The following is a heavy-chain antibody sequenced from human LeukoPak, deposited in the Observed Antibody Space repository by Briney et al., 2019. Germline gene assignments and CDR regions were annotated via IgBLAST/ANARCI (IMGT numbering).Heavy chain of an antibody. CDR2: ISYDGSNK. V-gene: IGHV3-30*18. Sequence: GGSLRLSCAASGFTFSSYGTHWVRQAPGKGLEWVAVISYDGSNKYYADSVKGRFTISRDNSKNTLCLQMNSLRAEDTAVYYCAKGPSTSCLDYWGQGTLVTVSS. D-gene: IGHD2-2*01. CDR1: GFTFSSYG. CDR3: AKGPSTSCLDY. J-gene: IGHJ4*02.